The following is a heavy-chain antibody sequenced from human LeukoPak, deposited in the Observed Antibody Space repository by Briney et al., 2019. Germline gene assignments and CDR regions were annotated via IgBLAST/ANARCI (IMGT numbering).Heavy chain of an antibody. CDR2: IYDTGST. J-gene: IGHJ4*02. CDR3: ARGESYFRY. V-gene: IGHV4-59*11. CDR1: DGSISGHY. Sequence: SETLSLTCTVSDGSISGHYWSWIRQPPGKGLEWIGYIYDTGSTNYNPSLKSRVTISVDTSKNQFSLKLSSVTAADTAVYYCARGESYFRYWGQGTLVTVSS.